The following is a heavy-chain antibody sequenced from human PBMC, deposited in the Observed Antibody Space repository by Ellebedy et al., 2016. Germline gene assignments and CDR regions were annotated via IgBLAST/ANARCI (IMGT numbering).Heavy chain of an antibody. CDR1: GYTFTGYY. Sequence: ASVKVSXXASGYTFTGYYMHWVRQAPGQGLEWMGWINPNSGGTNYAQKFQGWVTMTRDTSISTAYMELSRLRSDDTAVYYCARDEGVIGGLLTGAYYYGMDVWGQGTTVTVSS. CDR2: INPNSGGT. J-gene: IGHJ6*02. D-gene: IGHD2-21*01. V-gene: IGHV1-2*04. CDR3: ARDEGVIGGLLTGAYYYGMDV.